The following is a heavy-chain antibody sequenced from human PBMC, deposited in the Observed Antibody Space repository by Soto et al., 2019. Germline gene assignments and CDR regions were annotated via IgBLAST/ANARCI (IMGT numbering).Heavy chain of an antibody. V-gene: IGHV5-51*01. J-gene: IGHJ3*02. CDR1: GYSFSSYW. D-gene: IGHD4-17*01. CDR2: IYPGDSDT. Sequence: GESLKISCKGSGYSFSSYWIGWVRQMPGKGLEWMGIIYPGDSDTRYSPSFQGQVTISADKSVNTAYLQWSSLKASDTAMYYCARGTDYGDYEGDDAFDIWGQGTMVTVSS. CDR3: ARGTDYGDYEGDDAFDI.